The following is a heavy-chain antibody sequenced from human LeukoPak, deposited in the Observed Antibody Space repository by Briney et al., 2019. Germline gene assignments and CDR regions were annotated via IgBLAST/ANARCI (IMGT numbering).Heavy chain of an antibody. CDR1: GGSISSSSDY. Sequence: PSETLSLTCTVSGGSISSSSDYWDWIRQPPGKGLEWIGSIYNSGSTYYNPSLKSRVTISVDTSKNHFSLKLNSVTAADTAVYYCAKNSGSDSFSINTHFNYWGQGILVTVSS. CDR2: IYNSGST. V-gene: IGHV4-39*01. CDR3: AKNSGSDSFSINTHFNY. D-gene: IGHD1-26*01. J-gene: IGHJ4*02.